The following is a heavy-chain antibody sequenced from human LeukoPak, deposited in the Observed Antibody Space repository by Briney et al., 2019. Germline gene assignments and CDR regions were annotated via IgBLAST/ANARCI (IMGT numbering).Heavy chain of an antibody. Sequence: PGGSLRLSCAASGFTFSDYYMSWIRQAPGKGLEWVSYISSSGSTIYYADSVKGRFTISRGNAKNSLSLQMNSLRAEDTAVYYCARAPLGMVRGVTMDVWGKGTMVTVSS. CDR1: GFTFSDYY. D-gene: IGHD3-10*01. CDR2: ISSSGSTI. CDR3: ARAPLGMVRGVTMDV. J-gene: IGHJ6*03. V-gene: IGHV3-11*01.